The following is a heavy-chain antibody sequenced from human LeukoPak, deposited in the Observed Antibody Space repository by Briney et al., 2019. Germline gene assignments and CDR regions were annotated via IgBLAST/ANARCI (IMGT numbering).Heavy chain of an antibody. CDR3: GREPAGVFLFDY. CDR2: IYTSGST. CDR1: GGSIGSGSYY. V-gene: IGHV4-61*02. J-gene: IGHJ4*02. Sequence: SQTLSLTCTVSGGSIGSGSYYWSWIRQPAGKGLEWIGRIYTSGSTNYNPSLKSRVTMSADTSKNQFSLKLTSVTAADTAVYYCGREPAGVFLFDYWGQGILVIVSS. D-gene: IGHD3-3*01.